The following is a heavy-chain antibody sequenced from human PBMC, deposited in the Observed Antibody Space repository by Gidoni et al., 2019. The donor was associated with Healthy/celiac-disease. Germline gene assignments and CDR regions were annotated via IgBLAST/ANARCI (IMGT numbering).Heavy chain of an antibody. V-gene: IGHV1-69*01. CDR1: GGPFLSYA. CDR3: ARSDTIFGVVARGMDV. J-gene: IGHJ6*02. D-gene: IGHD3-3*01. CDR2: IIPIFGTA. Sequence: QVQLVQSGAEVQKPGSSVKVSCKASGGPFLSYAISWVRQAPGQGLKWMGGIIPIFGTANYAQKFQGRVTITADESTSTAYMELSSLRSEDTAVYYGARSDTIFGVVARGMDVWGQGTTVTVSS.